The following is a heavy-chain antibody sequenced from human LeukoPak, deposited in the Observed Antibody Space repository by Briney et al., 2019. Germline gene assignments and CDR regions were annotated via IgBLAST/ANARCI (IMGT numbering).Heavy chain of an antibody. CDR3: ARGGIAAAGYDY. CDR2: IIPILGIA. D-gene: IGHD6-13*01. J-gene: IGHJ4*02. CDR1: GGTFSSYA. V-gene: IGHV1-69*04. Sequence: SVNVSCKASGGTFSSYAISWVRQAPGQGLEWMGRIIPILGIANYAQKFQGRVTITADKSTSTAYMELSSLRSEDTAVYYCARGGIAAAGYDYWGQGTLVTVSS.